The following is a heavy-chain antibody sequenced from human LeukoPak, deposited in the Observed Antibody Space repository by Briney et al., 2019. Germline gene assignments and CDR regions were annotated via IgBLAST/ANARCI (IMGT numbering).Heavy chain of an antibody. CDR3: ARDTSGDYYFDY. D-gene: IGHD4-17*01. Sequence: GGSLRLSCAASGFTFNSYAVSWVRQAPGKGLEWVSAISGSGDSTYYADSVRGRFTISRDNSKNTLYLQMNSLRAEDTAVYYCARDTSGDYYFDYWGQGTLVTVSS. CDR2: ISGSGDST. V-gene: IGHV3-23*01. CDR1: GFTFNSYA. J-gene: IGHJ4*02.